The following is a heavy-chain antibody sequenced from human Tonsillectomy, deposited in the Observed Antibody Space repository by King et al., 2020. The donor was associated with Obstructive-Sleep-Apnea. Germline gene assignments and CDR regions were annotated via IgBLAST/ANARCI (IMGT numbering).Heavy chain of an antibody. CDR2: NSSSGST. D-gene: IGHD2-21*01. CDR1: GGSISSYY. J-gene: IGHJ3*02. Sequence: QLQESGPGLVKPSETLSLTCTVSGGSISSYYWGWIRQPPGKGLEWIGENSSSGSTNYNPSLKSRVTISVDTSNNQFSLKLSSVTAADTAVYYCARGGVVAFDIWGQGTMVTVSS. V-gene: IGHV4-59*01. CDR3: ARGGVVAFDI.